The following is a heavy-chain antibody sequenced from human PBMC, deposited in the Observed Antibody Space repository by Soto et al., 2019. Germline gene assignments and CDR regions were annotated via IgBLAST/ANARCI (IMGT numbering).Heavy chain of an antibody. D-gene: IGHD1-26*01. CDR3: ASSASPDDY. CDR2: INSGSTSV. CDR1: GFTFNSYS. J-gene: IGHJ4*02. Sequence: PGGSLRLSCVASGFTFNSYSMNWVRQAPGKGLEWISYINSGSTSVFYADSVKGRFTISRDNAKNSLYLQMNSLRAEDTAVYYCASSASPDDYWGQGTLVTVSS. V-gene: IGHV3-48*01.